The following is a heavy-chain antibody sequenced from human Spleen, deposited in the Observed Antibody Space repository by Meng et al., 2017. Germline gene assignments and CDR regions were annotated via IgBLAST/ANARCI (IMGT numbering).Heavy chain of an antibody. Sequence: QVQLAGWGPGLVEPSGTLSLTCAVSGGSISSSNWWSWVRQPPGKGLEWIGEIYHSGSTNYNPSLKSRVTISVDKSKNQFSLKLSSVTAADTAVYYCARGHHYYDSSGYGGWGQGTLVTVSS. CDR1: GGSISSSNW. V-gene: IGHV4-4*02. CDR3: ARGHHYYDSSGYGG. J-gene: IGHJ4*02. D-gene: IGHD3-22*01. CDR2: IYHSGST.